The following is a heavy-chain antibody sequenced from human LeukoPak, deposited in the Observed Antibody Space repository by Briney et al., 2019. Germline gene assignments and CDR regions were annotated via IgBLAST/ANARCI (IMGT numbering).Heavy chain of an antibody. V-gene: IGHV5-10-1*01. CDR3: ARHYPPGNWLDP. CDR1: GYSFSSYW. J-gene: IGHJ5*02. CDR2: IDLSGSYT. D-gene: IGHD3-10*01. Sequence: GESLKISCQGSGYSFSSYWITWVRQMPGKGLEWMGRIDLSGSYTSYSPPFQGHVTISADKSISTAFLEWSSLRASDTAIYYCARHYPPGNWLDPWGQGTLVAVSS.